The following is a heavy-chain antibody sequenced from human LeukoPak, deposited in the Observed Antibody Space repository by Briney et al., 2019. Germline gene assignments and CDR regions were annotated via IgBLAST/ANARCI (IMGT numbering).Heavy chain of an antibody. V-gene: IGHV3-23*01. CDR1: GFTFSSYA. CDR3: AKAVWFGEFDYYFIGLDV. CDR2: ISGSGGDT. J-gene: IGHJ6*02. Sequence: PGGSLRLSCAAFGFTFSSYAMGWVRQAPGKGLEWVSAISGSGGDTYYADSVKGRFTFSRDNSKNTLYLQMNSLRPEDTALYYCAKAVWFGEFDYYFIGLDVWGQGTTVTVSS. D-gene: IGHD3-10*01.